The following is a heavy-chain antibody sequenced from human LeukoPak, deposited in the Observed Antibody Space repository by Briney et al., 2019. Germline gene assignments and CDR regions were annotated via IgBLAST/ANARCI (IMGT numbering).Heavy chain of an antibody. Sequence: PGGSLRLSCAASGFTFSNYAMHWVRQAPGKGLEWVAIISYDGSNKYYADSVKGRFTISRDNSKNTLYLQMNSLRAEDTAVYYCAKDIVVVPAAIDYYYYYGMDVWGQGTTVTVSS. CDR3: AKDIVVVPAAIDYYYYYGMDV. CDR2: ISYDGSNK. D-gene: IGHD2-2*01. V-gene: IGHV3-30*04. CDR1: GFTFSNYA. J-gene: IGHJ6*02.